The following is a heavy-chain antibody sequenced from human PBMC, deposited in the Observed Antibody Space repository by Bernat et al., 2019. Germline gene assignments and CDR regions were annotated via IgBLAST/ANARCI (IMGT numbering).Heavy chain of an antibody. V-gene: IGHV1-2*04. CDR2: INPNSGGT. Sequence: QVQLVQSGAEVKKPGASVKVSCKASGYTFTGYYMHWVRQAPGQGLEWMGWINPNSGGTNYAQKFQGWGTMAGETSISTAYMELSRLRSDDTAVYYCAGDKGFGEFSRGATFDYWGQGTLVTVSS. D-gene: IGHD3-10*01. CDR1: GYTFTGYY. J-gene: IGHJ4*02. CDR3: AGDKGFGEFSRGATFDY.